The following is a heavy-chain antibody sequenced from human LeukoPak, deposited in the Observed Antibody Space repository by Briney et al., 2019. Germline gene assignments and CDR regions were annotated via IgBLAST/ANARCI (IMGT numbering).Heavy chain of an antibody. V-gene: IGHV3-23*01. CDR1: GFTFSSYA. D-gene: IGHD3-10*01. Sequence: GGSLRLSYAASGFTFSSYAMSWVRQAPGKGLEWVSAISGSGGSTYYADSVKGRFTISRDNSKNTLYLQMNSLRAEDTAVYYCAKDIHYYGSGSYVDWGQGTLVTVSS. CDR3: AKDIHYYGSGSYVD. CDR2: ISGSGGST. J-gene: IGHJ4*02.